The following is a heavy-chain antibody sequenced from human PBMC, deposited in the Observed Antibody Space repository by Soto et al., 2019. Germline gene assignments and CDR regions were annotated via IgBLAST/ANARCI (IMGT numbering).Heavy chain of an antibody. CDR3: AREGGVAAQFDY. CDR1: GFTFSSYA. CDR2: ISYDGSNK. V-gene: IGHV3-30-3*01. D-gene: IGHD2-15*01. J-gene: IGHJ4*02. Sequence: QVQLVESGGGVVQPGRSLRLSCAASGFTFSSYAMHWVRQAPGKGLEWVAVISYDGSNKYYADSVKGRFTISRDNSKNTLYLQMTSLRAEDTAVYYCAREGGVAAQFDYWGQGTLVTVSS.